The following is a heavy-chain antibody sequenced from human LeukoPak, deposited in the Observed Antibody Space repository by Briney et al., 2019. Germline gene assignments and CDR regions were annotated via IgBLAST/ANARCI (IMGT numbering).Heavy chain of an antibody. J-gene: IGHJ4*02. V-gene: IGHV3-30-3*01. Sequence: GGSLRLSCAASGFTFSSYAMHWVRQAPGKGLEWGAVISYDGSNKYYADSVKGRFTISRDNSKNTLYLQMNSLRAEDTAVYYCARVHIVVVPAAAGYWGPGTLVTVSS. CDR1: GFTFSSYA. D-gene: IGHD2-2*01. CDR2: ISYDGSNK. CDR3: ARVHIVVVPAAAGY.